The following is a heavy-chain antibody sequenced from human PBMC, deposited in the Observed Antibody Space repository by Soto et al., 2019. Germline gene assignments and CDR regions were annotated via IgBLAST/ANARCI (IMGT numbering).Heavy chain of an antibody. V-gene: IGHV3-7*01. D-gene: IGHD2-2*01. CDR2: IKQDGSEK. Sequence: GGSLRLSCAASGFTFSSYWMSWVRQAPGKGLEWVANIKQDGSEKYYVDSVKGRFTISRDNAKNSLYLQMNSLRAEDTAVYYCARDPNIVLVPAALRSYYYYYGLDVWGQGTTVTVSS. CDR1: GFTFSSYW. J-gene: IGHJ6*02. CDR3: ARDPNIVLVPAALRSYYYYYGLDV.